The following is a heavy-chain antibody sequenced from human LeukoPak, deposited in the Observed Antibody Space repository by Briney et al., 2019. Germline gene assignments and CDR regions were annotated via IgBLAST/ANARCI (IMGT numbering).Heavy chain of an antibody. Sequence: PSATLSLTCAVSGGSISTTHWWSWVRQPPGERLEWIGEIYHSGTINYNPSLKTRVTISVDESKDLFSLNLSSVTAADTAVYYCARGKVGTTPFDSWGQGTLVTVSS. D-gene: IGHD1-26*01. J-gene: IGHJ4*02. CDR2: IYHSGTI. V-gene: IGHV4-4*02. CDR3: ARGKVGTTPFDS. CDR1: GGSISTTHW.